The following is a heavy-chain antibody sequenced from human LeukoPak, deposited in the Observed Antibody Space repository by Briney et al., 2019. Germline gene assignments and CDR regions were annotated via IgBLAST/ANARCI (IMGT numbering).Heavy chain of an antibody. J-gene: IGHJ5*02. D-gene: IGHD1-26*01. CDR2: IYYSGST. V-gene: IGHV4-59*01. CDR3: ARDREVGATKVHWFDP. Sequence: SETLSLTCAVYGGSFSGYYWSWIRQPPGKGLEWIGYIYYSGSTNYNPSLKSRVTISVDTSKNQFSLKLSSVTAADTAVYYCARDREVGATKVHWFDPWGQGTLVTVSS. CDR1: GGSFSGYY.